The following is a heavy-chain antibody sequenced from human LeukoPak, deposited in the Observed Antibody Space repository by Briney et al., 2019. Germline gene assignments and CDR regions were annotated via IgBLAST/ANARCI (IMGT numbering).Heavy chain of an antibody. V-gene: IGHV3-23*05. CDR2: ISISGITT. D-gene: IGHD2-15*01. Sequence: GGSLRLSCAASGFTFSSFGMSWVRQAPGKGLEWVSIISISGITTHYADSVRGCFTISRDNSKSILYLHMNSLRAEDTALYYCAKGSGGSGTYVSSDMWGQGTMVTVSS. CDR1: GFTFSSFG. J-gene: IGHJ3*02. CDR3: AKGSGGSGTYVSSDM.